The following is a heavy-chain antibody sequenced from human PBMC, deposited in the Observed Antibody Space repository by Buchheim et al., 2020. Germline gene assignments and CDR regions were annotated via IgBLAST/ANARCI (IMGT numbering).Heavy chain of an antibody. V-gene: IGHV4-59*01. CDR1: GGSIRNYY. CDR2: INYSGNA. CDR3: ARQGQRLAMSYFDY. Sequence: QVQLQESGPGLVKPSETLSLTCTVSGGSIRNYYWSWIRQPPGKGLEWIGNINYSGNANYNASLKTRVTISVETSKKQFSLRVTSVTAADTAVYYCARQGQRLAMSYFDYWGQGTL. D-gene: IGHD6-25*01. J-gene: IGHJ4*02.